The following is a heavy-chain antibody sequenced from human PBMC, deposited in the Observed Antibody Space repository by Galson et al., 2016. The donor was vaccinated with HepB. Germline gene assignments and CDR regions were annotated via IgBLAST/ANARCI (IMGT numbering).Heavy chain of an antibody. Sequence: SVKVSCKASGGTFSTYAINWVRQAPGQGLEWTGGLIAIFGAPHYAQNFQGRLSITAAESTRTAYMELRSLRPDDTAVYYCARLLTCGDSPGSCYWFDPWGQGTLVTVSS. CDR1: GGTFSTYA. CDR2: LIAIFGAP. D-gene: IGHD2-15*01. V-gene: IGHV1-69*13. J-gene: IGHJ5*02. CDR3: ARLLTCGDSPGSCYWFDP.